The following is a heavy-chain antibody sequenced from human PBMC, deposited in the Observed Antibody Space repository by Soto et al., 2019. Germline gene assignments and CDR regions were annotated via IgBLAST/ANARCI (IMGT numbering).Heavy chain of an antibody. V-gene: IGHV3-23*01. CDR1: GFAFSSLA. CDR3: AQDKGVRGATYLRY. Sequence: EVQLLESGGGLVQPGGSLRLSCAASGFAFSSLALNWVRQAPGKGLDWVSVISDSGATTYYSDSVKGRFTISRDTCTNMLYLAMNSLRANDTAIYYFAQDKGVRGATYLRYWGPGTLVTVSS. D-gene: IGHD3-10*01. CDR2: ISDSGATT. J-gene: IGHJ4*02.